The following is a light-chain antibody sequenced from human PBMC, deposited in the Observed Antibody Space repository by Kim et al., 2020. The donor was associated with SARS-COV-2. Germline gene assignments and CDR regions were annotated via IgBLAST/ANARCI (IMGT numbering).Light chain of an antibody. CDR1: QRVTSRS. CDR3: QHYGTSPYT. Sequence: LSPGERVHLSCRASQRVTSRSLAWYQQKPGQAPRLLIYGASNRAPGIPDRFSGSGSGTDFTLTINRLEPDDFAVYYCQHYGTSPYTFGLGTKLEI. J-gene: IGKJ2*01. CDR2: GAS. V-gene: IGKV3-20*01.